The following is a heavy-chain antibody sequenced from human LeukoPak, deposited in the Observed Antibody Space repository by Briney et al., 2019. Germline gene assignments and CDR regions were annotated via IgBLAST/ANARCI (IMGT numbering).Heavy chain of an antibody. CDR3: AQTSGMGPAFDI. Sequence: GSLRLSCAASGISVTKNYISWVRQAPGKRLEWVSYIYNGRSTYYADSVKGRFTISTDTSKNTLYLQMNSLRPEDTAVYYCAQTSGMGPAFDIWGQGTMVTVSS. CDR2: IYNGRST. CDR1: GISVTKNY. J-gene: IGHJ3*02. V-gene: IGHV3-66*02. D-gene: IGHD3-16*01.